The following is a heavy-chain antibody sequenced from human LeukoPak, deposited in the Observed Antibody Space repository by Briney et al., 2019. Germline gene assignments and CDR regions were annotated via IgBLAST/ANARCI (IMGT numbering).Heavy chain of an antibody. CDR1: GLTFSSYW. CDR2: IKEDGGEK. D-gene: IGHD2-2*01. CDR3: ARDRTMPYY. V-gene: IGHV3-7*01. J-gene: IGHJ4*02. Sequence: PGGSLRLSCAASGLTFSSYWMSWVRQAPGKGLEWVANIKEDGGEKYYVDSVKGRSTISRDNAKNSLYLQMNSLRAEGTAVYYCARDRTMPYYWGQGTLVTVSS.